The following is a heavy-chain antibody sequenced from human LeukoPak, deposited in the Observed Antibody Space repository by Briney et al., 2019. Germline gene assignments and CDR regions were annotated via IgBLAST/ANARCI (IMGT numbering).Heavy chain of an antibody. CDR2: IIPIFGTA. CDR1: GGTFSSYA. Sequence: SVKVSCKASGGTFSSYAISWVRQAPGQGLEWMGGIIPIFGTANYAQKFQGRVTITADESTSTAYMELSSLRSEDTAVYYCARVEGGGYAVDYWGQGTLVTVSS. D-gene: IGHD5-12*01. CDR3: ARVEGGGYAVDY. J-gene: IGHJ4*02. V-gene: IGHV1-69*13.